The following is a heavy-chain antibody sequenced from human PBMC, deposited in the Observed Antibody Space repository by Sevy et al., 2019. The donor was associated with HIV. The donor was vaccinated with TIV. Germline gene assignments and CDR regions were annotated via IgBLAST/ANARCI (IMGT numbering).Heavy chain of an antibody. CDR1: GGTFSTYI. V-gene: IGHV1-69*10. CDR2: VIASVNMA. D-gene: IGHD2-21*02. Sequence: ASVKVSCKASGGTFSTYIINWVRQAPGQGLEWMGGVIASVNMATSAQKFQGRVTITADGSTSTAYMELSSLTSEDTAIYYCATAMPCGGDCYYFDSWGQGTRVTVSS. J-gene: IGHJ4*02. CDR3: ATAMPCGGDCYYFDS.